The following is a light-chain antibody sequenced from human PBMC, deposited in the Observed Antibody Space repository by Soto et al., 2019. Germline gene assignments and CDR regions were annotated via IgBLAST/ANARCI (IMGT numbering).Light chain of an antibody. CDR1: SSDVGTYNY. V-gene: IGLV2-14*01. CDR3: SSYTTSNTQV. Sequence: QSALTQPASVSGSPGQSITISCTGTSSDVGTYNYVSWYQHRPGKAPKLMIYDFSYRPSGVSNRFSGSKSANTASLTISGLQAEDEADYYCSSYTTSNTQVFGGGTKVTVL. J-gene: IGLJ3*02. CDR2: DFS.